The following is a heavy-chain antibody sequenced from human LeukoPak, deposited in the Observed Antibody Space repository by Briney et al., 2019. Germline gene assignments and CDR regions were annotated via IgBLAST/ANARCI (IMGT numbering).Heavy chain of an antibody. CDR1: GYTFTSYY. J-gene: IGHJ4*02. V-gene: IGHV1-46*01. D-gene: IGHD3-10*01. CDR2: INPSGGST. CDR3: ARVGSGQHFDY. Sequence: ASVKVSCKASGYTFTSYYMHWVRQAPGQGLEWMGIINPSGGSTSYAQKFQGRVTMTRDMSTSTVYMELSSLRSEDTAVYYCARVGSGQHFDYWGQGTLVTVSS.